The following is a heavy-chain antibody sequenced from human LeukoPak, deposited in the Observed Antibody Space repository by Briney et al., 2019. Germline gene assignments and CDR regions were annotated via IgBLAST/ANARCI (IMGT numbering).Heavy chain of an antibody. D-gene: IGHD5-24*01. CDR1: GYTFTGYY. J-gene: IGHJ4*02. Sequence: ASVKVSCKASGYTFTGYYMHWVRQAPGQGLEWMGWINPNSGGTNYAQKFQGRVTMTRDTSISTAYMELSRLRSDDTAVYYCAREGHSPRDGYNFNFDYWGQGTLVTVSS. V-gene: IGHV1-2*02. CDR3: AREGHSPRDGYNFNFDY. CDR2: INPNSGGT.